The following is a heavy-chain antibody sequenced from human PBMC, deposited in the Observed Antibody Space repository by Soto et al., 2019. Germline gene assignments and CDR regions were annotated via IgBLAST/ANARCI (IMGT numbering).Heavy chain of an antibody. D-gene: IGHD6-6*01. CDR2: VNTEGSRP. CDR1: GFTFSKPW. CDR3: ARVKEYGTSSTDF. Sequence: GGSLRLSCAASGFTFSKPWMHWVRQAPGKGLVWVSRVNTEGSRPTYADSVKGRFTISRDNAKNTLYLQMNSLRAEDTAIYYCARVKEYGTSSTDFWGQGTLVTVSS. V-gene: IGHV3-74*01. J-gene: IGHJ4*02.